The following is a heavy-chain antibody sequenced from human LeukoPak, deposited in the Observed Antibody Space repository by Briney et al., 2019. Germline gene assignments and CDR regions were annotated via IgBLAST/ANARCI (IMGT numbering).Heavy chain of an antibody. D-gene: IGHD3-10*01. V-gene: IGHV3-7*01. Sequence: GGSLRLSCAASGFSFRNAWFSWVRQAPGKGLEWVATIKQDGSAKEYVDSVKGRFTISRDNAKESLYLQMNNLRADDTGVYYCAREKREGLWFGELFRFQYCGLDVWGQGTTVIVSS. CDR3: AREKREGLWFGELFRFQYCGLDV. CDR1: GFSFRNAW. CDR2: IKQDGSAK. J-gene: IGHJ6*02.